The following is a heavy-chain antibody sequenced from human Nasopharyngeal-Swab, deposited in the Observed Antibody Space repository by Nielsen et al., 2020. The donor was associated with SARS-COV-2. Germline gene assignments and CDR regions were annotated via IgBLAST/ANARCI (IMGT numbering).Heavy chain of an antibody. V-gene: IGHV3-7*01. CDR3: ARQHRSQYYDILTGYYEDYYFDY. J-gene: IGHJ4*02. D-gene: IGHD3-9*01. Sequence: GGSLRLSCAASGFTFSSYWMSWVRQAPGKGLEWVANIKQDGSEKYYVDSVKGRFSISRDNAKNSLYLQMNSLRAEDTAVYYCARQHRSQYYDILTGYYEDYYFDYWGQGTLVTVSS. CDR1: GFTFSSYW. CDR2: IKQDGSEK.